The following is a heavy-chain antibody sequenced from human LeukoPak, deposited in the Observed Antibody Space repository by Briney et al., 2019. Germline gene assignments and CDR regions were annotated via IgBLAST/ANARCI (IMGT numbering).Heavy chain of an antibody. Sequence: PGGSLRLSCAASGFTFSSYWMSWVRQAPGKGLEWVANIKQDGGEKYYVDSVEGRFTISRDNAKNSLYLQMNSLRAEDTAVYYCARDQGCSSTSCFGAPIDVWGKGTTVTVSS. J-gene: IGHJ6*04. V-gene: IGHV3-7*01. CDR2: IKQDGGEK. D-gene: IGHD2-2*01. CDR3: ARDQGCSSTSCFGAPIDV. CDR1: GFTFSSYW.